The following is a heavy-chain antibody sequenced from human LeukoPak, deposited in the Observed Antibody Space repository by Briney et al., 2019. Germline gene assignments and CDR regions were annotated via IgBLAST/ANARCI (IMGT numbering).Heavy chain of an antibody. J-gene: IGHJ4*02. CDR1: GFTFSSYA. CDR2: ISGSDGST. Sequence: GGSLRLSCAASGFTFSSYAMSWVRQAPGKGLEWVSAISGSDGSTNYADSVKGRFTISRDNVKNTVYLQMNSLRAEDTAVYYCVRALSGFDDYWGQGTPVTVSS. V-gene: IGHV3-23*01. D-gene: IGHD3-22*01. CDR3: VRALSGFDDY.